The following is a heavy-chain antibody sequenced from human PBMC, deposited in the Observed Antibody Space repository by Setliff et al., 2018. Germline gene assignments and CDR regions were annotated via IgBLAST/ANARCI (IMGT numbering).Heavy chain of an antibody. V-gene: IGHV4-34*01. J-gene: IGHJ5*02. CDR1: GGSFSGYY. CDR2: INHSGGT. Sequence: SETLSLTCAVYGGSFSGYYWTWIRQPPGKGLEWMGEINHSGGTDYNPSLKSRVTISVDTSKNQFSLKLSSVTAADTAVYYCVTAASARSRWYDMGWFDPWGQGTLVTVSS. D-gene: IGHD3-22*01. CDR3: VTAASARSRWYDMGWFDP.